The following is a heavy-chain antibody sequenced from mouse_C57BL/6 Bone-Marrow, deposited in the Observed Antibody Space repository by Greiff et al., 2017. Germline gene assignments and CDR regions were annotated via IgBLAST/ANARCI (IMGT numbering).Heavy chain of an antibody. CDR1: GYTFTSYW. V-gene: IGHV1-52*01. CDR2: IDPSDSET. Sequence: QVQLKESGAELVRPGSSVKLSCKASGYTFTSYWMHWVKQRPIQGLEWIGNIDPSDSETHYTHQFKDKATLTVDKSSSTAYMQLSSLTSTDSAVYYCARAEELRLRLDDWGQGTTLTVSS. CDR3: ARAEELRLRLDD. D-gene: IGHD3-2*02. J-gene: IGHJ2*01.